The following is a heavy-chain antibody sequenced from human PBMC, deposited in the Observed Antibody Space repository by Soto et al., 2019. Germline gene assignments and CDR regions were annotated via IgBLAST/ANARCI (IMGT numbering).Heavy chain of an antibody. Sequence: GESLKISCAASGFTFSSYAMSWVRQAPGKGLEWVSAISVSGGSTYYADSVKGRFTISRDNSKNTLYLQVDTMRAEDTAVYYCAKIVGVDYIWGSYRYFDCWGQGTLVTVSS. J-gene: IGHJ4*02. CDR1: GFTFSSYA. D-gene: IGHD3-16*02. CDR2: ISVSGGST. CDR3: AKIVGVDYIWGSYRYFDC. V-gene: IGHV3-23*01.